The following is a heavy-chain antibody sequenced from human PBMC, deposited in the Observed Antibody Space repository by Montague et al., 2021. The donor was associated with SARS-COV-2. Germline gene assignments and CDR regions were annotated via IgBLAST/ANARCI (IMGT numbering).Heavy chain of an antibody. Sequence: SETLSLTCAVSGGSISGSNWWTWLRHPPGKRLEWIGEILHSGSTNYISSLKSRVTISVDKSKNQFSLKLTSRTAADTAVYYCARDFRGAYNFFDPWGQGPRV. CDR2: ILHSGST. CDR1: GGSISGSNW. J-gene: IGHJ5*02. CDR3: ARDFRGAYNFFDP. D-gene: IGHD4/OR15-4a*01. V-gene: IGHV4-4*02.